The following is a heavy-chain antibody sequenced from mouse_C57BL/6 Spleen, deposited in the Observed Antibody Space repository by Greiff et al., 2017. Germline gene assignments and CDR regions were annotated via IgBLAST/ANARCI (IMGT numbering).Heavy chain of an antibody. J-gene: IGHJ3*01. CDR2: INPSSGYT. CDR3: APDYGGFAD. D-gene: IGHD2-4*01. Sequence: VKLMESGAELARPGASVKMSCKASGYTFTSYTMHWVKQRPGQGLEWIGYINPSSGYTKYNQKFKDKATLTADKSSSTAYMQLSSLTSEDSAVYYCAPDYGGFADWGQGTLVTVSA. V-gene: IGHV1-4*01. CDR1: GYTFTSYT.